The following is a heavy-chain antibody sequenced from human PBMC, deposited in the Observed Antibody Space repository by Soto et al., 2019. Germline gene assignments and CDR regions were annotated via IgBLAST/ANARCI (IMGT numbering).Heavy chain of an antibody. D-gene: IGHD3-22*01. V-gene: IGHV3-30-3*01. CDR3: GGDYYDSSGYWGGFDY. CDR1: GFTFSSYA. CDR2: ISYDGSNK. J-gene: IGHJ4*02. Sequence: QVQLVESGGGVVQPGRSLRLSCAASGFTFSSYAMHWVRQAPGKGLEWVAVISYDGSNKYYADSVKGRFTISRDNSKNTLYLQMNSLRAEDTAVYYCGGDYYDSSGYWGGFDYWGQGTLVTVSS.